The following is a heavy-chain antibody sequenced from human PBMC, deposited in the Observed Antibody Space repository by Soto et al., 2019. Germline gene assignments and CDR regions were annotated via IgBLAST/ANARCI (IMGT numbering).Heavy chain of an antibody. CDR3: ASGSSSSDYYYGMDV. V-gene: IGHV3-33*01. CDR1: GFTFSSYG. CDR2: IWYDGSNK. J-gene: IGHJ6*02. Sequence: QPGGSLRLSCAASGFTFSSYGMHWVRQAPGKGLEWVAVIWYDGSNKYYADSVKGRFTISRDNSKNTLYLQMNSLRAEDTAVYYCASGSSSSDYYYGMDVWGQGTTVTVSS. D-gene: IGHD6-6*01.